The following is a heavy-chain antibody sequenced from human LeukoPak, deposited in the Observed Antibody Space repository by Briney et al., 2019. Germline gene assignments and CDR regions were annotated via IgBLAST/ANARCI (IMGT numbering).Heavy chain of an antibody. D-gene: IGHD6-6*01. Sequence: AGGSLRLSCAASGFTFSSYAMSWVRQAPGKGLEWVSAISGSGGSTYYADSVKGRFTISRDNSKNKLYLQMNSLRAEDTAVYYCARAGGWGYSSSSGYYFDYWGQGTLVTVSS. V-gene: IGHV3-23*01. J-gene: IGHJ4*02. CDR3: ARAGGWGYSSSSGYYFDY. CDR2: ISGSGGST. CDR1: GFTFSSYA.